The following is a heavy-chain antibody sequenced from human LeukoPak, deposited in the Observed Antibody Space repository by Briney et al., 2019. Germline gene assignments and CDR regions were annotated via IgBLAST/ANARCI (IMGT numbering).Heavy chain of an antibody. V-gene: IGHV4-34*01. D-gene: IGHD6-19*01. CDR1: GGSFSGYY. CDR2: INHSGST. J-gene: IGHJ6*02. Sequence: SETLSLTCAVYGGSFSGYYWSWIRQPPGKGLEWIGEINHSGSTNYNPSLKSRVTISVDTSKNQFSLKLSSVTAADTAVYYCARDKTIAVAGTPLGYCYYGMDVWGQGTTVTVSS. CDR3: ARDKTIAVAGTPLGYCYYGMDV.